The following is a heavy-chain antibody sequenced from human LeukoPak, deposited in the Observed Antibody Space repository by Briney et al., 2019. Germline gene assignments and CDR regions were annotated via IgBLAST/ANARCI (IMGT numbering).Heavy chain of an antibody. CDR2: MNPNSGNT. V-gene: IGHV1-8*01. CDR3: ARTIPLPYFDWSPADY. Sequence: GASVKVCCKASGYTFTSYDINWVRQATGQGLEWMGWMNPNSGNTGYAQKFQGRVTMTRNTSISTAYMELSSLRSEDTAVYYCARTIPLPYFDWSPADYWGQGTLVTVSS. D-gene: IGHD3-9*01. J-gene: IGHJ4*02. CDR1: GYTFTSYD.